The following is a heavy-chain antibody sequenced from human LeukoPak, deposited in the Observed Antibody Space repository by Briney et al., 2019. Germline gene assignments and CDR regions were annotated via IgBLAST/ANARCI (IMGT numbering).Heavy chain of an antibody. J-gene: IGHJ6*02. CDR1: GGSISGNF. V-gene: IGHV4-59*08. D-gene: IGHD2-8*01. CDR2: IYDSGNT. CDR3: AGRRKHLWSFGVYGMDV. Sequence: SETLSLTCTVSGGSISGNFWSWIRQPPGKGLEWIGYIYDSGNTNYNPSLESRATISEDTSKNQFSLNLSSLTAADTAVYYCAGRRKHLWSFGVYGMDVWGQGTTVSVSS.